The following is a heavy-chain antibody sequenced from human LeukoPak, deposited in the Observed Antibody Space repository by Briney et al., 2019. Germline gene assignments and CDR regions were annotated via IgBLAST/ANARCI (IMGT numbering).Heavy chain of an antibody. V-gene: IGHV4-59*01. J-gene: IGHJ4*02. CDR3: ATGGLWEVATKVDY. CDR1: GDSIYNNY. CDR2: IYYSGST. Sequence: SETLSLTCTVSGDSIYNNYWGWIRQPPGKGLEWIGYIYYSGSTKYNPSLKSRVTISVDTSKNQFSLKLSSVTAADTAVYYCATGGLWEVATKVDYWGQGTLVTVSS. D-gene: IGHD5-12*01.